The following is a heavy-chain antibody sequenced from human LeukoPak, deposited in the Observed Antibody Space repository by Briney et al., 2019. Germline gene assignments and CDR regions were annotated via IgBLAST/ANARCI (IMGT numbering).Heavy chain of an antibody. D-gene: IGHD1-1*01. Sequence: PGGSLRLSCAASGFTFNRSWMNWVRQAPGKGPEWVANLDPSGSQKRYVDSVKGRFIISKDNPGASLYLDMYSLRAEDTAIYYCAIWTSGNYWGQGTLDTVSS. CDR1: GFTFNRSW. CDR2: LDPSGSQK. J-gene: IGHJ4*02. CDR3: AIWTSGNY. V-gene: IGHV3-7*01.